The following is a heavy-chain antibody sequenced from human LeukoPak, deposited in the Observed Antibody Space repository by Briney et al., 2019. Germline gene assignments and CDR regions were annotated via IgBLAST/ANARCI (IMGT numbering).Heavy chain of an antibody. CDR2: IYYSGST. CDR3: ARSLSGRRPFDY. J-gene: IGHJ4*02. CDR1: GGSISSYY. Sequence: SETLSLTCTVSGGSISSYYGSWIRQPPGKGLEWIGYIYYSGSTNYNPSLKSRVTISVDTSKNQFSLKLSSVTAADTAVYYCARSLSGRRPFDYWGQGTLVTVSS. D-gene: IGHD1-26*01. V-gene: IGHV4-59*12.